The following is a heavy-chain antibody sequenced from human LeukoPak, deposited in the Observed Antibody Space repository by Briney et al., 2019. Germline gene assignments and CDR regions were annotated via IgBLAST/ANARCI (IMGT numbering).Heavy chain of an antibody. D-gene: IGHD2-21*02. CDR3: AREVSAYCGGDCYSTNYYYYMDV. CDR1: GYTFTGYY. V-gene: IGHV1-2*02. CDR2: INPNSGGT. Sequence: GASVKVSCKASGYTFTGYYMHWVRQAPGQGLEWMGWINPNSGGTNYAQKFQGRVTMTRDTSISTAYMGLSRLRSDDTAVYYCAREVSAYCGGDCYSTNYYYYMDVWGKGATVTISS. J-gene: IGHJ6*03.